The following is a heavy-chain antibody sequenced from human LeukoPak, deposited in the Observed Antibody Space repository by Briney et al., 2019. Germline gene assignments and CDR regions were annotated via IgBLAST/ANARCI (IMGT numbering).Heavy chain of an antibody. D-gene: IGHD5-12*01. J-gene: IGHJ4*02. CDR2: IYCRGST. V-gene: IGHV4-31*11. CDR1: AGSISSGGYD. CDR3: ARGGGYSGYDFSGPRWMEFDY. Sequence: KASETLSLTCALSAGSISSGGYDWIWIRQQQGKGLVWIGYIYCRGSTYYNAYLKRRVTISVDTSKNQFSGKLRYVAAADTAVYYCARGGGYSGYDFSGPRWMEFDYWGQGTLVTVSS.